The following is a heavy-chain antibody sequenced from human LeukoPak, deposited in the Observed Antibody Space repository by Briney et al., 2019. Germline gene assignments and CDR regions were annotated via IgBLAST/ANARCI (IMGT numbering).Heavy chain of an antibody. J-gene: IGHJ4*02. CDR1: GYTFTSYG. D-gene: IGHD3-10*02. V-gene: IGHV1-18*01. CDR3: ARVSSGTTCLDY. Sequence: ASVKVSCKASGYTFTSYGISWVRQAPGQGLEWMGWISAYNGNTNYARKLQGRVTMTTDTSTSTAYMELRSLRSDDTAVYYCARVSSGTTCLDYWGQGTLVTVSS. CDR2: ISAYNGNT.